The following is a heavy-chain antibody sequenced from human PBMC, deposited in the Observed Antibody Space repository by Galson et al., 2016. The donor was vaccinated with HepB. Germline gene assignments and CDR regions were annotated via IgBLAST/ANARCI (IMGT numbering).Heavy chain of an antibody. CDR3: ANYLGYGSGRPGYFHS. CDR2: ISTTSSAI. Sequence: SLRLSCAASGFSFSNYGMSWVRQAPGKALEWVSYISTTSSAIYYADSVKGRFSISRDNAESSLYLEMNSLRVEDTAVYFCANYLGYGSGRPGYFHSWGQGTLVTVSP. V-gene: IGHV3-48*01. D-gene: IGHD3-10*01. CDR1: GFSFSNYG. J-gene: IGHJ4*02.